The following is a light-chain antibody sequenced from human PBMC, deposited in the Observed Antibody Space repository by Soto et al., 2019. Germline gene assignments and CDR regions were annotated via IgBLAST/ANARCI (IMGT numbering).Light chain of an antibody. Sequence: DIQMTQSPSSVSAPVGARVTITCRASQGISNWLAWYQQKPGKAPKLLIYAASSLQSGVPSRFSGSGSGTHFSLIISSLQPEDSATYYCQQVNTFPRTFGQGTKVEIK. V-gene: IGKV1D-12*01. CDR1: QGISNW. CDR2: AAS. CDR3: QQVNTFPRT. J-gene: IGKJ1*01.